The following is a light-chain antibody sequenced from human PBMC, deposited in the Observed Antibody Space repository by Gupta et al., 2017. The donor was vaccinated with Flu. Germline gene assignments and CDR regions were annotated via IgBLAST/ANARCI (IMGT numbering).Light chain of an antibody. Sequence: SVLTQPPSASGTPGPWVTISCSGSSSNIGSNYVYWYQQLPGTAPKVLIYRNNQRPAGAPARISGAKCGISASLAISGLRAEDEADYYWAAWDDSRRVWVFGGGTKLTVL. CDR1: SSNIGSNY. CDR2: RNN. CDR3: AAWDDSRRVWV. J-gene: IGLJ3*02. V-gene: IGLV1-47*01.